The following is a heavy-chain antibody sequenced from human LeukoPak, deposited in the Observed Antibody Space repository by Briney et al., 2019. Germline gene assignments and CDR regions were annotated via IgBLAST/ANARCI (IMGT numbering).Heavy chain of an antibody. V-gene: IGHV1-69*01. J-gene: IGHJ4*02. CDR1: GDTFINYA. CDR2: IIPAFGKT. CDR3: ATSGHYDSGGYFYYFDY. Sequence: SVKVSCKASGDTFINYAVSWVRQAPGQGLEWMGGIIPAFGKTNYTQKFQGRVTITADDSMTTAYMELTSLRSEDTAMYFCATSGHYDSGGYFYYFDYWGQGALVTVSS. D-gene: IGHD3-22*01.